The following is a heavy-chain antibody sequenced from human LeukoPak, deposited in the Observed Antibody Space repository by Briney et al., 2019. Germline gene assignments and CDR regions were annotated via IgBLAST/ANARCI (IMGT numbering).Heavy chain of an antibody. CDR2: INHSGST. CDR3: ARHRDVPPTTSWYFDL. J-gene: IGHJ2*01. CDR1: GGSFSGYY. Sequence: SETLSLTCAVYGGSFSGYYWSWIRQPPGKGLEWIGEINHSGSTNYNPSLKSRVTISVDTSKNQFSLKLSSVTAADTAVYFCARHRDVPPTTSWYFDLWGRGTLVTVSS. V-gene: IGHV4-34*01. D-gene: IGHD1/OR15-1a*01.